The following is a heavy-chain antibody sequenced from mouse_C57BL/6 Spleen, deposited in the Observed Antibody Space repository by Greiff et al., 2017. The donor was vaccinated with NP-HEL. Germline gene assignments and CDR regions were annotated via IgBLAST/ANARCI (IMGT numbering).Heavy chain of an antibody. V-gene: IGHV1-81*01. Sequence: VKLVESGAELARPGASVKLSCKASGYTFTSYGISWVKQRTGQGLEWIGEIHPRSGNTYYNEKFKGKATLTADKSSSTAYMELRSLTSEDSAVYFGARGGAKWEGFAYWGQGTLVTVSA. CDR1: GYTFTSYG. D-gene: IGHD4-1*01. CDR3: ARGGAKWEGFAY. J-gene: IGHJ3*01. CDR2: IHPRSGNT.